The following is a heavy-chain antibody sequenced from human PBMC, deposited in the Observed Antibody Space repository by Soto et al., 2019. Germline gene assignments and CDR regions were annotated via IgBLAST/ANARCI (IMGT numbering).Heavy chain of an antibody. CDR2: ISGSGGST. Sequence: GGSLRLSCAASGFTFSSYAMSWVRQAPGKGLEWVSAISGSGGSTYYADSVKGRFTISRDNSKNTLYLQMNSLRTEDTAVYYCSREFGSSSWYGHNYWGQGTLVTVSS. D-gene: IGHD6-13*01. J-gene: IGHJ4*02. CDR3: SREFGSSSWYGHNY. V-gene: IGHV3-23*01. CDR1: GFTFSSYA.